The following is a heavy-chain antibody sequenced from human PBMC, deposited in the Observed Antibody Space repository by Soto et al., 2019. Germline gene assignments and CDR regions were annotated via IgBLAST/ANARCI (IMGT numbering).Heavy chain of an antibody. V-gene: IGHV1-18*04. J-gene: IGHJ6*02. CDR3: ARGPREYYDFWSGYYYYYYGMDV. Sequence: GASVKVSCKASGYTFTSYGISWVRQAPGQGLEWMGWISAYNGNTNYAQKLQGRVTMTTDTSTSTAYMELRSLRSDDTAVYYCARGPREYYDFWSGYYYYYYGMDVWGQGTTVTVS. CDR2: ISAYNGNT. D-gene: IGHD3-3*01. CDR1: GYTFTSYG.